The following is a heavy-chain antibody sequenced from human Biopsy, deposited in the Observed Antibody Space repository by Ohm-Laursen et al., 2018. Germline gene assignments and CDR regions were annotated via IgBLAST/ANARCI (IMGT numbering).Heavy chain of an antibody. CDR3: ARLSTLFGVADFTDD. Sequence: SETLSLTCPLSGASVRSHFLTWIRQPPGKGLQWIGSISNSGTTKSSPSLKSRVNISLHTSKNHLSLKLTSVTAADTAVYYCARLSTLFGVADFTDDWGQGTLVTVSS. CDR2: ISNSGTT. CDR1: GASVRSHF. J-gene: IGHJ4*02. V-gene: IGHV4-59*08. D-gene: IGHD3-3*01.